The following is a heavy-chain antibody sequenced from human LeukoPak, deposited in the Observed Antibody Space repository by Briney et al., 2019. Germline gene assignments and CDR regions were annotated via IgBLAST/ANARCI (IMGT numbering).Heavy chain of an antibody. J-gene: IGHJ4*02. CDR1: GYTFTGYY. D-gene: IGHD5-18*01. CDR3: ARGRGYSRGTFDY. V-gene: IGHV1-2*02. CDR2: INPNSGGT. Sequence: ASVKVSCKASGYTFTGYYIHWVRQAPGQGLEWMGWINPNSGGTNYAQKFQGRVTMTRDTSIDTGYMELSRLRSDDTAVYYCARGRGYSRGTFDYWGQGTLVTVSS.